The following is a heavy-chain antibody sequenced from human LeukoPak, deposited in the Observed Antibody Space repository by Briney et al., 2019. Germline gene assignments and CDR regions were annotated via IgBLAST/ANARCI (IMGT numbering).Heavy chain of an antibody. CDR2: IYTSGST. D-gene: IGHD2/OR15-2a*01. CDR1: GGSISSYY. V-gene: IGHV4-4*07. CDR3: ARQTTYLRDAFDI. J-gene: IGHJ3*02. Sequence: SETLSLTCTVSGGSISSYYWSWIRQPAGMGLEWIGRIYTSGSTNYNPSLKSRVTMSADTSKNQFSLKLSSVTAADTAVYYCARQTTYLRDAFDIWGQGTMVTVSS.